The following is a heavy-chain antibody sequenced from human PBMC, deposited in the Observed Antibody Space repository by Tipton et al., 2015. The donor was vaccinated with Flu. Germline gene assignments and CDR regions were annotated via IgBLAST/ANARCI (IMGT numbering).Heavy chain of an antibody. D-gene: IGHD6-13*01. V-gene: IGHV3-21*01. CDR2: ISASGSHI. CDR3: AIFAGTFDY. CDR1: GFTFSSYY. Sequence: LRLSCAASGFTFSSYYMNWVRRAPGKGLEWVSSISASGSHIYYADSVKGRFTVSRENAKNSLYLQMNSLSVEDTAVYYCAIFAGTFDYWGQGTRVTVSS. J-gene: IGHJ4*02.